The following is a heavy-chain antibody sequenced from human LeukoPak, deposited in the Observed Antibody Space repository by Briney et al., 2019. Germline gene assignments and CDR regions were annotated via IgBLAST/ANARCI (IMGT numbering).Heavy chain of an antibody. CDR2: MNPNSGNT. J-gene: IGHJ6*02. CDR3: ARVPTRSKYRTSSLRYGMDV. V-gene: IGHV1-8*01. D-gene: IGHD5-12*01. Sequence: GASVKVSCKASGYTFTSYDINWVRQATGQGLEWMGWMNPNSGNTGYAQKFQGRVTMTRNTSISTAYMELSSLRSEDTAVYYCARVPTRSKYRTSSLRYGMDVWGQGTTVTVSS. CDR1: GYTFTSYD.